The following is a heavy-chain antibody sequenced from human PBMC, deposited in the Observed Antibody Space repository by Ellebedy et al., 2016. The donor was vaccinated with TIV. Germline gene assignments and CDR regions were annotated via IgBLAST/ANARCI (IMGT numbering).Heavy chain of an antibody. Sequence: PGGSLRLSCAASGFTFSSHAMHWVRQAPGKGLEWVTFISYDGSRRYYADSVKGRFTLSRDNSKNTLDLQMNSLRAEDTAVYYCARDTVPAALDAFDIWGQGTMVTVSS. CDR3: ARDTVPAALDAFDI. V-gene: IGHV3-30-3*01. CDR2: ISYDGSRR. J-gene: IGHJ3*02. D-gene: IGHD2-2*01. CDR1: GFTFSSHA.